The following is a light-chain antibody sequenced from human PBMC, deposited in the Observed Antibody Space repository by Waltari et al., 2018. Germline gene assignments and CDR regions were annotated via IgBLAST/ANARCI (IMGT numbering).Light chain of an antibody. CDR1: QSLFYSSHNKNY. CDR2: WAT. Sequence: DIVMTQSPDSLAVSLGERATINCKSSQSLFYSSHNKNYLAWSTQKSGQPPKLLIYWATSRDSGVPDRFSGSGSGTDFTLTIDSLQAEDVAVYYCHQYYYSPVAFGGGTKVEIK. J-gene: IGKJ4*01. CDR3: HQYYYSPVA. V-gene: IGKV4-1*01.